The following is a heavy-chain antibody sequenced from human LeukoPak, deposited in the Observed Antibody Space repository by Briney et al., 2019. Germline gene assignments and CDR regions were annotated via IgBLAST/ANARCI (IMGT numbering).Heavy chain of an antibody. Sequence: ASVTVSCQASGYSFSSYNIHWVRQATGLGLGWMGWMSPNSGQTGYAQRFQGSVTMTRDTSISTAYMELSSLRSEDTAVYYCARRYCTNGVCYHGIDYWGQGTLVTVSS. CDR1: GYSFSSYN. CDR2: MSPNSGQT. J-gene: IGHJ4*02. D-gene: IGHD2-8*01. CDR3: ARRYCTNGVCYHGIDY. V-gene: IGHV1-8*01.